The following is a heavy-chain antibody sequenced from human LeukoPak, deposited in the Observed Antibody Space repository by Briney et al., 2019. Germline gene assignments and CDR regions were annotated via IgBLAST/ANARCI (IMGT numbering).Heavy chain of an antibody. J-gene: IGHJ6*02. V-gene: IGHV1-2*02. D-gene: IGHD2-2*01. CDR3: ASSSDIVVVPAAILPYYGMDV. CDR1: GYTSTGYY. CDR2: INPNSGGT. Sequence: ASVKVSCKASGYTSTGYYMHWVRQAPGQGLEWMGWINPNSGGTNYAQKFQGRVTMTRDTSISTAYMELSRLRSDDTAVYYCASSSDIVVVPAAILPYYGMDVWGQGTTVTVSS.